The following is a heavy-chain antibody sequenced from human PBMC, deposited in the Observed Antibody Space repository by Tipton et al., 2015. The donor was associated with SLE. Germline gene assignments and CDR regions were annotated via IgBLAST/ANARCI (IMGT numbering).Heavy chain of an antibody. CDR1: GGSISSSSYY. D-gene: IGHD3-10*01. V-gene: IGHV4-39*07. J-gene: IGHJ5*02. CDR2: IYYSGST. Sequence: GSLRLSCTVSGGSISSSSYYWGWIRQPPGKGLEWIGSIYYSGSTYYNPSLKSRVTISVDTSKNQFSLKLSSVTAADTAVYYCARVKGVRGWFDPWGQGTLVTVSS. CDR3: ARVKGVRGWFDP.